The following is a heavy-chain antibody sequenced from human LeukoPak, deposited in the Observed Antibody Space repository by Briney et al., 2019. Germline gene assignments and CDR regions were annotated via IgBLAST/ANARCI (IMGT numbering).Heavy chain of an antibody. V-gene: IGHV4-34*01. CDR3: MVCGSYPIDY. Sequence: PSETLSLTCAVYGGSFSGYYWSWIRQPPGKGLEWIGEINHSGSTNYNPSLKSRVTISVDTSKNQFSLKLSSVTAADTAVYYCMVCGSYPIDYWGQGTLVTVSS. CDR2: INHSGST. CDR1: GGSFSGYY. J-gene: IGHJ4*02. D-gene: IGHD1-26*01.